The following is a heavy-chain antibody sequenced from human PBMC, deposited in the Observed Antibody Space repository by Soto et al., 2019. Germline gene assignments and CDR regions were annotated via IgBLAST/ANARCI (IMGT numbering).Heavy chain of an antibody. CDR3: AKGGWLDS. Sequence: EVQILESGGGFVQPGGSLRLSCAASGFTFNKYDMTWVRQAPGKGLEWVAVIVSSGARTYYVDSVKGRFTISRDNSMNDLYLQMNSLRVEDSTVYYCAKGGWLDSWGQGTLVTVSS. CDR1: GFTFNKYD. D-gene: IGHD5-12*01. J-gene: IGHJ4*02. V-gene: IGHV3-23*01. CDR2: IVSSGART.